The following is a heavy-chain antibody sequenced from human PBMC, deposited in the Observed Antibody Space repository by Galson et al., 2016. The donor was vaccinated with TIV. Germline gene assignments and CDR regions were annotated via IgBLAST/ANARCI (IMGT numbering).Heavy chain of an antibody. Sequence: SLRLSCAASGFTFSSHWMHWIRQVPGKGLVWVSRIDRDGTRITYADSVKGRFTISRDNAKNSLYLQMNSLRGEDTAFYYCARGRGYCSTTSCYLDSWGQGALVTVSS. CDR1: GFTFSSHW. D-gene: IGHD2-2*01. V-gene: IGHV3-74*01. CDR2: IDRDGTRI. CDR3: ARGRGYCSTTSCYLDS. J-gene: IGHJ4*02.